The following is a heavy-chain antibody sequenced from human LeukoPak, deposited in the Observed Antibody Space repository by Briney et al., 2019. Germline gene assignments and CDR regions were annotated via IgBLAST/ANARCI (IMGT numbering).Heavy chain of an antibody. CDR3: ARGEMATIGPFFDY. CDR2: IYHSGST. CDR1: GGSISSGGYS. V-gene: IGHV4-30-2*01. Sequence: SETLSLTCAVSGGSISSGGYSWSWIRQPPGKGLEWIGYIYHSGSTYYNPSLKSRVTISVDRSKNQFSLKLSSVTAADTAVYYCARGEMATIGPFFDYWGQGTLVTVSS. D-gene: IGHD5-24*01. J-gene: IGHJ4*02.